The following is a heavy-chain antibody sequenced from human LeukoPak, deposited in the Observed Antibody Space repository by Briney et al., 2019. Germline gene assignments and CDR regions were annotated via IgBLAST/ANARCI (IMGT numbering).Heavy chain of an antibody. Sequence: SESLSPTCAVDAGSLSGYCCSSIRQPPRNGREWIGEIIHGGRTNSNPSLKSRVTISVDTSKNQFSLKLSSVTAADTAVYYCARGLRMSHYVWGSYRNDAFDIWGQGTMVTVSS. CDR1: AGSLSGYC. V-gene: IGHV4-34*01. D-gene: IGHD3-16*02. CDR2: IIHGGRT. CDR3: ARGLRMSHYVWGSYRNDAFDI. J-gene: IGHJ3*02.